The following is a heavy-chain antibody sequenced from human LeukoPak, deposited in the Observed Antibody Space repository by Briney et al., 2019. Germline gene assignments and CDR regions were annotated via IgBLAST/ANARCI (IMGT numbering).Heavy chain of an antibody. J-gene: IGHJ6*02. CDR1: GGTFSRSA. D-gene: IGHD1-1*01. CDR2: IIPIFDAA. V-gene: IGHV1-69*01. Sequence: SVKVSCKASGGTFSRSAINWVRQAPGQGLEWMGGIIPIFDAANYAQKLQDRVTITADESTNTAYMELSSLRSDDTAVYFCAMIASGIKAEGLIQLEREEYYSYGMDVWGQGTTVIVSS. CDR3: AMIASGIKAEGLIQLEREEYYSYGMDV.